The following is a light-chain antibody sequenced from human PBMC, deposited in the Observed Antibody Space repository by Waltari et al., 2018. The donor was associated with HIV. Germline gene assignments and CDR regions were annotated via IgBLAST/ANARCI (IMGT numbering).Light chain of an antibody. V-gene: IGLV1-51*02. Sequence: QSVLTQPPSVSAAPGQKVTISCSGRSSNIGNNFVSWYQHLPGTAPKLLIYENNKRSSGIPDRFPGAKSCTAATLGITGLQTGDEADYYCGTGDSSLSAYVFGTGTKVTVL. CDR3: GTGDSSLSAYV. CDR1: SSNIGNNF. J-gene: IGLJ1*01. CDR2: ENN.